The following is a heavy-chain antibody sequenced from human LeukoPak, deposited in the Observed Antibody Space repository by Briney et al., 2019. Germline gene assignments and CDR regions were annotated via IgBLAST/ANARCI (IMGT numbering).Heavy chain of an antibody. D-gene: IGHD3-3*01. CDR1: GYTFTSYV. CDR3: ARMYYDFWSGYVHWFDP. J-gene: IGHJ5*02. Sequence: GASVKVSCKASGYTFTSYVMHWVRQAPGQRLEWMGWINTGNGNTKYSQKFQGRVTITRDTSASTAYMELSSLRSEDTAVYYCARMYYDFWSGYVHWFDPWGQGTLVTVSS. V-gene: IGHV1-3*04. CDR2: INTGNGNT.